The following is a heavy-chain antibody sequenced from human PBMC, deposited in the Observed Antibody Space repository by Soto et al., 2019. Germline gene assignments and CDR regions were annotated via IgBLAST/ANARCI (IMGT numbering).Heavy chain of an antibody. V-gene: IGHV2-5*02. CDR1: GFSLSTNGVG. J-gene: IGHJ4*02. CDR2: IYWDDDK. CDR3: AHRIAAPGYFDY. Sequence: QITLKESGPTLVKPTQTLTLTCTFSGFSLSTNGVGVGWIRQPPGKALEWLALIYWDDDKRYSPSLKSRLTIPMDNSKNQVVLTMTNMDPVDTATYYCAHRIAAPGYFDYWSQGTLVTVSS. D-gene: IGHD6-6*01.